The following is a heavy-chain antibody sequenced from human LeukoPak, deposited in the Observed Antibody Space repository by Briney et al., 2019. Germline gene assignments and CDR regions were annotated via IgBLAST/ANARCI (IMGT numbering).Heavy chain of an antibody. Sequence: SXTXXXXXXXVSXNSAAWNWIRQSPSXGLEWLGRTYYRSKWYNDYAVSVKSRITINPDTSKNQFSLQLNSVTPEDTAVYYCARDEQLVHYRFDPWGQGTLVTVSS. CDR2: TYYRSKWYN. D-gene: IGHD6-13*01. V-gene: IGHV6-1*01. CDR3: ARDEQLVHYRFDP. CDR1: XXXVSXNSAA. J-gene: IGHJ5*02.